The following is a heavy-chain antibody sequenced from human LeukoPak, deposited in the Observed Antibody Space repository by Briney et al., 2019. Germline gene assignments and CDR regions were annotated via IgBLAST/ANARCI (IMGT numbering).Heavy chain of an antibody. D-gene: IGHD3-9*01. J-gene: IGHJ5*02. CDR3: ARGGNYDILTADISSDWFDP. Sequence: SETLSLTCAVYGGSFSGYYWSWLRQPPGKGLEWIGEINHSGSTNYNPSLKSRVTISVDTSKNQFSLKLSSVTAADTAVYYCARGGNYDILTADISSDWFDPWGQGTLVTVSS. CDR2: INHSGST. CDR1: GGSFSGYY. V-gene: IGHV4-34*01.